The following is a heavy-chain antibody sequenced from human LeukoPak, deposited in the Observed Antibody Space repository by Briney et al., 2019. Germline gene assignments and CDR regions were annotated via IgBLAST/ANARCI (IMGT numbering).Heavy chain of an antibody. V-gene: IGHV3-23*01. CDR2: IYGSGTTT. J-gene: IGHJ4*02. D-gene: IGHD1-14*01. Sequence: GGSLRLSCAASGFTFSSYALNWVRQAPGKGLEWVSVIYGSGTTTYYADSVRGRFTISRDSSKSTMYLQMNSLRVEDTAVYYCARGVEPLAANTLAYWGQGTLVTVSS. CDR1: GFTFSSYA. CDR3: ARGVEPLAANTLAY.